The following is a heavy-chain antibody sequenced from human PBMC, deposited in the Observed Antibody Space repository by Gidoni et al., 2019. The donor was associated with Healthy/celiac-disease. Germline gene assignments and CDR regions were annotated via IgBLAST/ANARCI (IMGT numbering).Heavy chain of an antibody. CDR3: ARRPIRFLDGFDP. V-gene: IGHV3-30-3*01. D-gene: IGHD3-3*01. Sequence: QVQLVESGGGVVQPGRSLRLSCAASGFPFSSYAMHWVRQAPGKGLEWVAVISYDGSNKYYADSVKGRFTISRDNSKNTLYLQMNSLRAEDTAVYYCARRPIRFLDGFDPWGQGTLVTVSS. CDR1: GFPFSSYA. J-gene: IGHJ5*02. CDR2: ISYDGSNK.